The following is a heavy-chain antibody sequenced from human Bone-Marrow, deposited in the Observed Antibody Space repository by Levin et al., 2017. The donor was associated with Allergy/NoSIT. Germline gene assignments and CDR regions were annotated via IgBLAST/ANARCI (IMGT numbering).Heavy chain of an antibody. D-gene: IGHD2-2*02. CDR1: GFTFSSYA. V-gene: IGHV3-23*01. Sequence: PGGSLRLSCAASGFTFSSYAMSWVRQAPGKGLEWVSAISGSGGSTYYADSVKGRFTISRDNSKNTLYLQMNSLRAEDTAVYYCAKGIGYCSSTSCYKGYYYYYYGMDVWGQGTTVTVSS. CDR2: ISGSGGST. J-gene: IGHJ6*02. CDR3: AKGIGYCSSTSCYKGYYYYYYGMDV.